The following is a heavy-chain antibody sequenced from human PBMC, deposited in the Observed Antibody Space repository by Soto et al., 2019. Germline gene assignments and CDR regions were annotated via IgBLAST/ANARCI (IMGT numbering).Heavy chain of an antibody. Sequence: ASVKVSCKASGGTFSSYAISWVRQAPGQGLEWMGGIIPIFGTANYAQKFQGRVTITRDTSASTAYMELSSLRSEDTAVYYCARGDYGDYWYGMDVWGQGTTVTVSS. D-gene: IGHD4-17*01. CDR3: ARGDYGDYWYGMDV. V-gene: IGHV1-69*05. CDR1: GGTFSSYA. CDR2: IIPIFGTA. J-gene: IGHJ6*02.